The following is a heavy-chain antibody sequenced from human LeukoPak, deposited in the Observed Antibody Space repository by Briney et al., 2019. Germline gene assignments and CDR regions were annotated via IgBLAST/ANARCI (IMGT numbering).Heavy chain of an antibody. CDR2: ISSSGSTI. J-gene: IGHJ3*02. V-gene: IGHV3-11*04. CDR1: GFNFSDYY. D-gene: IGHD3-16*01. CDR3: AREVDVYAFDI. Sequence: PGGSLRLSCAASGFNFSDYYMRWIRQAPGKGLEWVSYISSSGSTIYYADSVKGRFTISRDNAKNTLYLQMNSLRAEDTAVYYCAREVDVYAFDIWGQGTMVTVSS.